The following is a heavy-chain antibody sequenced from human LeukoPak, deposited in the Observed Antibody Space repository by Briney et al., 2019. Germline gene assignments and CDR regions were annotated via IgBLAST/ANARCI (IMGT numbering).Heavy chain of an antibody. V-gene: IGHV3-33*01. Sequence: PGGSLRLSCATSGFAFSRYGRHWLRQAPGTGLEWGAVMWYDGSNEAYAHSVRGRFTISRDNSENRLYLQMNSLRAEDTAVYYCARDFRTSIAARHKDYWGKGTLVTVSS. D-gene: IGHD6-6*01. CDR3: ARDFRTSIAARHKDY. J-gene: IGHJ4*02. CDR2: MWYDGSNE. CDR1: GFAFSRYG.